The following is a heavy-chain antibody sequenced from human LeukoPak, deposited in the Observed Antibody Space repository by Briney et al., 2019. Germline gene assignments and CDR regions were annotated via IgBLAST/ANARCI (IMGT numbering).Heavy chain of an antibody. CDR2: ISGSGGST. J-gene: IGHJ3*02. CDR3: AKDDVGGYSYGYDLNAFDI. V-gene: IGHV3-23*01. Sequence: PGGSLRLSCAASGFTFSSYAMSWVRQAPGKGLEWVSAISGSGGSTYYADSVKGRFTISRDNSKNTLYLQMNSLRAEDTAVYYCAKDDVGGYSYGYDLNAFDIWGQGTMVTVSS. D-gene: IGHD5-18*01. CDR1: GFTFSSYA.